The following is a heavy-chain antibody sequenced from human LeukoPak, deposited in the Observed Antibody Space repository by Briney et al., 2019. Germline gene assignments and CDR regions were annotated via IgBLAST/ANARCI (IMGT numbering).Heavy chain of an antibody. CDR2: IYYRGST. CDR1: GGSISSYY. V-gene: IGHV4-59*08. Sequence: SETLSLTCTVSGGSISSYYWSWIRQPPGKGLEWVGYIYYRGSTNYTPPLKSRVTISVDTSKNQVSLKLSSVTAADTAVYYCARHNLWFGEFDYWGQGTLVTVSS. CDR3: ARHNLWFGEFDY. D-gene: IGHD3-10*01. J-gene: IGHJ4*02.